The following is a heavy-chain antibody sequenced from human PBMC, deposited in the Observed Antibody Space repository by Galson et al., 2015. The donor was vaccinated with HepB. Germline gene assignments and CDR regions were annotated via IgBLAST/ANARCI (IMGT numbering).Heavy chain of an antibody. CDR1: GFTFSDYY. V-gene: IGHV3-11*01. J-gene: IGHJ4*02. CDR2: ISSSGSTT. D-gene: IGHD6-19*01. CDR3: ARDPVSSGWYYFDY. Sequence: SLRLSCAASGFTFSDYYMSWIRQAPGKGLEWVSYISSSGSTTYYADSVKGRFTISRDNAKNSLYLQMNSLRAEDTAVYYCARDPVSSGWYYFDYWGQGTLVTVSS.